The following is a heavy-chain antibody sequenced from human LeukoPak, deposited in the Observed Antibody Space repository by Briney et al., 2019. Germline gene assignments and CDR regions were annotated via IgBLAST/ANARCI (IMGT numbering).Heavy chain of an antibody. Sequence: ASVKVSCKASGYTFTSYGISWVRQAPGQGLEWMGWISAYNGNTNYAQKLQGRVTMTTDTSTSTVYMELSSLRSEDTAVYYCARASRSGIAVAGIRGNFDYWGQGTLVTVSS. D-gene: IGHD6-19*01. CDR3: ARASRSGIAVAGIRGNFDY. V-gene: IGHV1-18*01. CDR2: ISAYNGNT. J-gene: IGHJ4*02. CDR1: GYTFTSYG.